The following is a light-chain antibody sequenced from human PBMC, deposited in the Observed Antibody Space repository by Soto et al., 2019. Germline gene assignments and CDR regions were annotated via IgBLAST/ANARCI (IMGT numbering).Light chain of an antibody. V-gene: IGKV2-28*01. J-gene: IGKJ1*01. Sequence: VMAPSTLYLPFXPGEXVSIXXXXSXXLLHSNGNQYLEWDFHKPGQSPQLLIYLASIRASGVPDRFSGSGSGTDFTLKISRVEAEDVGVYYCMQALHGARKFGHGTKV. CDR2: LAS. CDR1: XXLLHSNGNQY. CDR3: MQALHGARK.